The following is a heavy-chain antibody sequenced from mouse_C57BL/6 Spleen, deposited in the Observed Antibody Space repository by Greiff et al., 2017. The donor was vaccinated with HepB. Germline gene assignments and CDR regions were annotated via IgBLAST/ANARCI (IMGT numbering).Heavy chain of an antibody. CDR2: INPNNGGT. D-gene: IGHD1-1*01. CDR1: GYTFTDYN. V-gene: IGHV1-22*01. Sequence: EVMLVESGPELVKPGASVKMSCKASGYTFTDYNMHWVKQSHGKSLEWIGYINPNNGGTSYNQKFKGKGTLTVNKSSSTAYMELRSLTSEDSAVYYCASQFFDYYGSSHWYFDVWGTGTTVTVSS. J-gene: IGHJ1*03. CDR3: ASQFFDYYGSSHWYFDV.